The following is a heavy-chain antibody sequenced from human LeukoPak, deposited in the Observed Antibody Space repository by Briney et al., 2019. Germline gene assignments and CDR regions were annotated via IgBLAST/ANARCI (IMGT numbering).Heavy chain of an antibody. D-gene: IGHD3-22*01. CDR1: GYTFTDRY. CDR2: MKPNTGGT. V-gene: IGHV1-2*02. CDR3: ARGPGTRIVVSNEYFHH. Sequence: ASVKVSCTASGYTFTDRYIHWVRQAPGQGLEWMGWMKPNTGGTKHAEKFQGRVTMTRDTSISTAYMELNGLRSDDTAVYYCARGPGTRIVVSNEYFHHWGQGTLVTVSS. J-gene: IGHJ1*01.